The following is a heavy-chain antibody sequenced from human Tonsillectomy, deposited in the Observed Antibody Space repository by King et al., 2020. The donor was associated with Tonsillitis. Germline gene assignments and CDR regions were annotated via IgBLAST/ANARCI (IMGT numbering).Heavy chain of an antibody. CDR3: ARGGDRGVKDS. CDR2: IIPILGIA. V-gene: IGHV1-69*09. D-gene: IGHD3-10*01. CDR1: GGTFSTYA. J-gene: IGHJ4*02. Sequence: QLVQSGAEVKKPGSSVKVSCKASGGTFSTYAISWVRQAPGQGLEWMGRIIPILGIANYAQKFQGRVTITADKSTSTAYMELSSLRSDDTALYYCARGGDRGVKDSWGQGALVTVSS.